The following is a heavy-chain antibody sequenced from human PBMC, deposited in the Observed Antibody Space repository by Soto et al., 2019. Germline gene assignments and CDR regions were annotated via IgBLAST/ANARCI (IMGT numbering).Heavy chain of an antibody. V-gene: IGHV2-5*02. CDR3: VHRRGFGEFDA. CDR2: IYGDDDN. D-gene: IGHD3-10*01. J-gene: IGHJ5*02. CDR1: GFSFSTNKVG. Sequence: QITLKESGPTLLKPTQTLTVTCTFSGFSFSTNKVGVGWIRQSPGKALEWFALIYGDDDNRYSLSLKSRLTITKDTSKNQVVLTMTNMDPEDTATYYCVHRRGFGEFDAWGQGTLVTVSS.